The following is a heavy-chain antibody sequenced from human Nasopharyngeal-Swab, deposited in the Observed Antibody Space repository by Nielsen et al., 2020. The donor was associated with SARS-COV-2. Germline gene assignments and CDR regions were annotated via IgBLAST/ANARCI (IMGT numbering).Heavy chain of an antibody. D-gene: IGHD2-15*01. J-gene: IGHJ4*02. V-gene: IGHV3-30-3*02. Sequence: VRHAPGKGLVWVAVISYDGSNKYYADSVKDRFTISRDNSKNKLYLQMHSLRVEDTAVYYCAKDRYCSGGACYFSGFDYWGLGTLVTVSS. CDR2: ISYDGSNK. CDR3: AKDRYCSGGACYFSGFDY.